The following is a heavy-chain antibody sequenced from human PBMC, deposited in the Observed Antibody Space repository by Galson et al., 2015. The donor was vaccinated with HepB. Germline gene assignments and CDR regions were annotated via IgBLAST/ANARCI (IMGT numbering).Heavy chain of an antibody. Sequence: SLRLSCAASRFTFSSYAMSWVRQAPGKGLEWVSAISGSGGSTYYADSVKGRFTISRDNSKNTLYLQMNSLRAEDTAVYYCAKDCSGGSCPFFRYWGQGTLVTVSS. D-gene: IGHD2-15*01. V-gene: IGHV3-23*01. CDR1: RFTFSSYA. J-gene: IGHJ4*02. CDR3: AKDCSGGSCPFFRY. CDR2: ISGSGGST.